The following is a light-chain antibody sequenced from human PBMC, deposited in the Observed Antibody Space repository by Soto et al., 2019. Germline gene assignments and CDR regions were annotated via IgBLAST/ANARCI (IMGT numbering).Light chain of an antibody. V-gene: IGKV1-39*01. Sequence: DIQMTQSPSSLSVSVGDRVTITCRASQSITNYLNWYQQKPGKAPKLLVYAASSLQSGVPSRFSANGSGTDVTLTISSLQPEDFASYYCQQSDSYPYTFGQGTKLEIK. CDR1: QSITNY. CDR2: AAS. J-gene: IGKJ2*01. CDR3: QQSDSYPYT.